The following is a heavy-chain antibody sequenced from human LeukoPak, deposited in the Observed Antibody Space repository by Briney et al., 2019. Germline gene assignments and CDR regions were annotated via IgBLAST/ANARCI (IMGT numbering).Heavy chain of an antibody. D-gene: IGHD1-26*01. CDR1: GFTFSSYA. J-gene: IGHJ4*02. Sequence: GGSLRLSCAASGFTFSSYAMSWVRQAPGKGLEWVSAISGSGGSTYYADSVKGRFTISRDNSKNTLYLQMNSLRAEDTAVYYCANLGGVGATWSYFDYWGQGTLVTVSS. CDR2: ISGSGGST. V-gene: IGHV3-23*01. CDR3: ANLGGVGATWSYFDY.